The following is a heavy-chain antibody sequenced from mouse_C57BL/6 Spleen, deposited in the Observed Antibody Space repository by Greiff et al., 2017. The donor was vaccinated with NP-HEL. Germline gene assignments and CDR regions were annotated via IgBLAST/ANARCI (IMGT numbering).Heavy chain of an antibody. Sequence: QVQLQQSGAELVKPGASVKISCKASGYAFSSYWMNWVKQRPGQGLEWIGQIYPGAGDTNYNGKFKGKATLTADKSSSTAYMQLSSLTSEDSAVYFCAGSGLGYLDYWGQGTTLTVSS. J-gene: IGHJ2*01. CDR3: AGSGLGYLDY. D-gene: IGHD1-2*01. CDR2: IYPGAGDT. CDR1: GYAFSSYW. V-gene: IGHV1-80*01.